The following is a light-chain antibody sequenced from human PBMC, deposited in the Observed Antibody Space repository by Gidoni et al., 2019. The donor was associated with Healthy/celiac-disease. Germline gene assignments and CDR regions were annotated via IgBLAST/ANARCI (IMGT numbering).Light chain of an antibody. V-gene: IGKV3-11*01. CDR1: QSVGSY. CDR3: QQRSNWPPELT. CDR2: DAS. Sequence: EIVLTQSPATLSLSPGERATLSCRASQSVGSYLAWYQQKPGQAPRLLIYDASNRATGIPARFSGSGSGTDFTLTISSLEPEDFAVYYCQQRSNWPPELTFXGXTKVEIK. J-gene: IGKJ4*01.